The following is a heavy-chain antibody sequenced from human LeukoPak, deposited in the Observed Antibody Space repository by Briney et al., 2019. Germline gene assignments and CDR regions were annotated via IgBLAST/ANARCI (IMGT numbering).Heavy chain of an antibody. D-gene: IGHD2-2*01. CDR3: ARGGTPKSSIVVIPASIDYDYYGMDV. J-gene: IGHJ6*02. V-gene: IGHV3-74*01. CDR2: INSDDSRT. CDR1: GFSFTTHA. Sequence: TGGSLRLSRVASGFSFTTHAMSWVRQAPGKGLVWVSRINSDDSRTTYADSVKGRFTISRDNAKNTLYLQMNSLRADDTAVYYRARGGTPKSSIVVIPASIDYDYYGMDVWGQGTTVTVS.